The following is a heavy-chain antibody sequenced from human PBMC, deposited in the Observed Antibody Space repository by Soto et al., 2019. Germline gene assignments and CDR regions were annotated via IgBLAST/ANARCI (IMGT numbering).Heavy chain of an antibody. J-gene: IGHJ6*02. V-gene: IGHV1-2*04. Sequence: ASVQVSCKASGYSFTDYHIHWVRQAPGQGLELLGRINPKSGGTSTAQKFQGWVTMTTDTSISTASMELTRLTSDDTAIYYCARGDSTDCSNGVCSFFYNHDMDVWGQGTTVTASS. CDR3: ARGDSTDCSNGVCSFFYNHDMDV. CDR1: GYSFTDYH. CDR2: INPKSGGT. D-gene: IGHD2-8*01.